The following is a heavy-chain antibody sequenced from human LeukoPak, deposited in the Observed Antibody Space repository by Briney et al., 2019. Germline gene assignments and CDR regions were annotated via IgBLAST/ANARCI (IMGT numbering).Heavy chain of an antibody. CDR1: GYTLTGHS. Sequence: EAPVKVSCKASGYTLTGHSMHWVRQAPGQGLEWMGWMNPNSGGTKYTRKFQGRVTMTRDTSISTAYMELSRLTSDDTAMYYCARDKLGLGELSLYDEWGQGTQVTVSS. D-gene: IGHD3-16*02. CDR3: ARDKLGLGELSLYDE. V-gene: IGHV1-2*02. CDR2: MNPNSGGT. J-gene: IGHJ4*02.